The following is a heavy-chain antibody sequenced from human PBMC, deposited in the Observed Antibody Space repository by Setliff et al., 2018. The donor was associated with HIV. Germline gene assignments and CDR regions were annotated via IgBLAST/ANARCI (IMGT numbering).Heavy chain of an antibody. CDR1: GGSISSYY. CDR2: IYASGRT. J-gene: IGHJ4*02. Sequence: SETLSLTCTVSGGSISSYYWSWIRQPAGKGLEWIGRIYASGRTNYNPSLKSRVTLSVDTSKNQFSLKVTSVTAADTALYYCARVGVRNWNDDGIDYWGQGTLVTVSS. D-gene: IGHD1-1*01. V-gene: IGHV4-4*07. CDR3: ARVGVRNWNDDGIDY.